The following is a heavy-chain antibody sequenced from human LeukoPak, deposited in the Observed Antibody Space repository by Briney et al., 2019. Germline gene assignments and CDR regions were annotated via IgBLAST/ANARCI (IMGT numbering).Heavy chain of an antibody. CDR1: GGSISSSSYY. Sequence: SETLSLTCTVSGGSISSSSYYWNWIRQPPGKGLEWIGHIYYSGNTNYNPSLKSRVTISVDTSKNQFSLKLTSVTPADTAVYFCAGDSYGTDYWGQGTLVTVSS. CDR2: IYYSGNT. CDR3: AGDSYGTDY. V-gene: IGHV4-61*01. J-gene: IGHJ4*02. D-gene: IGHD5-18*01.